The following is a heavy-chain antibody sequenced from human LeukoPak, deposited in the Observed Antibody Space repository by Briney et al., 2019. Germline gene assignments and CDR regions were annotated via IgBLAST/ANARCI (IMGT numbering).Heavy chain of an antibody. D-gene: IGHD4-17*01. CDR1: GLSFSSYS. CDR2: ISSSSSYI. V-gene: IGHV3-21*01. CDR3: ARWGDYEPFDY. Sequence: GGSLRLSCAASGLSFSSYSMNWVRHAPGKGLEWVSSISSSSSYIYYADSVKGRFTISRDNAKNPLYLQMNSLRAEDTAVYYCARWGDYEPFDYWGQGTLVTVSS. J-gene: IGHJ4*02.